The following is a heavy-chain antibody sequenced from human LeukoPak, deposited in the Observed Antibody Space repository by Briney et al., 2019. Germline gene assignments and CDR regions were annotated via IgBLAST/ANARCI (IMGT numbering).Heavy chain of an antibody. CDR1: GGSISSGDYY. J-gene: IGHJ4*02. Sequence: PSQTLSLTCTASGGSISSGDYYWSWIRQPPGKGLEWIGYIYYSGSTYYNPSLKSRVIMSVDTSKNQFSLQLNSVTPEDTAVYYCARDRSRELGYDYWGQGTLVTVSS. CDR3: ARDRSRELGYDY. V-gene: IGHV4-30-4*01. D-gene: IGHD7-27*01. CDR2: IYYSGST.